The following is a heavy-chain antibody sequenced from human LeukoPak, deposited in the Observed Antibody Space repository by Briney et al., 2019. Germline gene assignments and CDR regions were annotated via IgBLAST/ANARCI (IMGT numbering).Heavy chain of an antibody. J-gene: IGHJ4*02. CDR3: ARDQGGSFLNYFDY. D-gene: IGHD6-13*01. CDR1: GFTFSNAW. Sequence: GGSLRLSCAASGFTFSNAWMSWVRQAPGKGLEWVSSISSSSSYIYYADSVKGRFTISRDNAKNSLYLQMNSLRAEDTAVYYCARDQGGSFLNYFDYWGQGTLVTVSS. CDR2: ISSSSSYI. V-gene: IGHV3-21*01.